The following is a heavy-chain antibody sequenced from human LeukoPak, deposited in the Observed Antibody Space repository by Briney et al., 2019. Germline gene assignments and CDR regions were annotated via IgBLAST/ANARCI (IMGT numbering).Heavy chain of an antibody. V-gene: IGHV4-59*01. Sequence: PSESLSLTWTVSGGSISSYYRSWIRQPPGKGLEWIGYIYYSGSTTYNPSLKSRVTISVDTSKNQFSLKLSSVTAADTAVYYCARTVPAAIAWFDPWGQGTLVTVSS. CDR1: GGSISSYY. J-gene: IGHJ5*02. CDR3: ARTVPAAIAWFDP. D-gene: IGHD2-2*02. CDR2: IYYSGST.